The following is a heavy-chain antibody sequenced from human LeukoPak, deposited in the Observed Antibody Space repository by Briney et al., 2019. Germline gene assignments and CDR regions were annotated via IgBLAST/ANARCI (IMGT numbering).Heavy chain of an antibody. CDR1: GGTFSSYA. D-gene: IGHD3-3*01. V-gene: IGHV1-69*05. CDR2: IIPIFGTA. J-gene: IGHJ4*02. CDR3: AVSRRDFWSGYLNNY. Sequence: SVKVSCKASGGTFSSYAISWVRQAPGQGLEWMGGIIPIFGTANYAQKFQGRVTITTDESTSTAYMELSSLRSEDTAVYYCAVSRRDFWSGYLNNYWGQGTLVTVSS.